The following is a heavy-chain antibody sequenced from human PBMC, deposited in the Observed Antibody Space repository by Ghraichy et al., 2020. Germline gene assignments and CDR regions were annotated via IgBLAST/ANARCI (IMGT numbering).Heavy chain of an antibody. CDR1: GGTFSSYA. CDR3: ARGGSYSAAEGYYFDY. D-gene: IGHD3-10*01. Sequence: SVKVSCKASGGTFSSYAISWVRQAPGQGLEWMGGIIPIFGTANYAQKFQGRVTITTDESTSTAYMELSSLRSEDTAVYYCARGGSYSAAEGYYFDYWGQGTLVTVSS. V-gene: IGHV1-69*05. CDR2: IIPIFGTA. J-gene: IGHJ4*02.